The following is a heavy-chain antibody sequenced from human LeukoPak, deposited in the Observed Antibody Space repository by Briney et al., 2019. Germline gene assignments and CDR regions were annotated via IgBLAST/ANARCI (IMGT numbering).Heavy chain of an antibody. V-gene: IGHV4-39*01. J-gene: IGHJ6*03. CDR2: IYYSGST. D-gene: IGHD3-16*01. Sequence: SETLSLTCTVSGGSISSSNYYWGWIRQPPGKGLEWIGSIYYSGSTYYNPSLKSRVTISLDTSKNQFSLKLSSVTAADTAVYYCARSRGSYYYYYMDVWGKGTTVTVS. CDR1: GGSISSSNYY. CDR3: ARSRGSYYYYYMDV.